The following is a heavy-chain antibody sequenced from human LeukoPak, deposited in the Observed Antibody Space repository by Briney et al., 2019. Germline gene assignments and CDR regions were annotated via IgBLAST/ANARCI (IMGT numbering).Heavy chain of an antibody. CDR1: GFSVSRNY. J-gene: IGHJ4*02. CDR2: IYSGGST. Sequence: GGSLRHSCAASGFSVSRNYMTWVRQAPGAGLEWVSLIYSGGSTSYADSVKGRFTISRDNSKNTLYLQMNSLRADDTAVYYCARRSDQQTGGDYWGQGTLVTVSS. CDR3: ARRSDQQTGGDY. V-gene: IGHV3-66*01. D-gene: IGHD2-2*01.